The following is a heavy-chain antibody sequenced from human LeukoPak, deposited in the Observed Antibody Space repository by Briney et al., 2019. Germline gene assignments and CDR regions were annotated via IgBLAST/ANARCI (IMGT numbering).Heavy chain of an antibody. V-gene: IGHV4-31*03. D-gene: IGHD2-21*02. Sequence: SETLSLTCTVSGGSISSSSYYWSWIRQHPGKGLEWIGYIYYSGSTYYNPSLKSRVTISVDTSKNQFSLKLSSVTAADTAVYYCARDGCGGDCYALSGRGAFDIWGQGTMVTVSS. CDR3: ARDGCGGDCYALSGRGAFDI. CDR2: IYYSGST. J-gene: IGHJ3*02. CDR1: GGSISSSSYY.